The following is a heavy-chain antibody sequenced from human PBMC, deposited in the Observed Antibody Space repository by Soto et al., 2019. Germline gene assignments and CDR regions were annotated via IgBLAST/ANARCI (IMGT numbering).Heavy chain of an antibody. CDR1: GYSFSTYW. D-gene: IGHD3-9*01. CDR3: ARLGLRYFDWLPGGYFDY. Sequence: GESLKISCKASGYSFSTYWIGWVRQMPGKGLEWMGIIYPGDSDTKYSPSFQGQVTISADKSISTAYLQWSSLKASDTAMYYCARLGLRYFDWLPGGYFDYWGQGTLVTVSS. J-gene: IGHJ4*02. V-gene: IGHV5-51*01. CDR2: IYPGDSDT.